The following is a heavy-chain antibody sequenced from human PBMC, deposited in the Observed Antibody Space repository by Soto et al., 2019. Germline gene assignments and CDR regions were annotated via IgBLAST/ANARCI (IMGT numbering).Heavy chain of an antibody. CDR2: ISGTKSFT. CDR3: ARVQRGQLLSSFADDFDI. D-gene: IGHD2-2*01. Sequence: PGGSLRLSCAASGFTFSDYYMSWIRQAPGKGLEIVSYISGTKSFTDYADSVKGRFTISRDNAKNSLFLQMNTLRAEDTAVYYCARVQRGQLLSSFADDFDIWGQGTMVTVSS. V-gene: IGHV3-11*05. J-gene: IGHJ3*02. CDR1: GFTFSDYY.